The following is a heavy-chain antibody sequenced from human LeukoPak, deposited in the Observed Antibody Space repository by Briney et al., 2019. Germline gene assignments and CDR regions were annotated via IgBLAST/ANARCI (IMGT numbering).Heavy chain of an antibody. Sequence: GGSLRLSCAASGFTFSTFAMIWVRQPPGKGLEWVSSIFPSGGEIHYADSVRGRFTISRDNSKSTLSLQMNSLRAEDTAVYYCATLVGTEPIDYWGQGTLVTVSS. J-gene: IGHJ4*02. CDR3: ATLVGTEPIDY. CDR2: IFPSGGEI. V-gene: IGHV3-23*01. CDR1: GFTFSTFA. D-gene: IGHD1-26*01.